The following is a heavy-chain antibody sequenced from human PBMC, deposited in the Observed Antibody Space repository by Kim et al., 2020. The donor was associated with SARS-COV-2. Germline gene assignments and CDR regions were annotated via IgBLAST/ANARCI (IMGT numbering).Heavy chain of an antibody. CDR2: INHSGST. CDR3: ARGSSITMVRGTLGY. V-gene: IGHV4-34*01. Sequence: SETLSLTCAVYGGSFSGYYWSWIRQPPGKGLEWIGEINHSGSTNYNPSLKSRVTISVDTSKNQFSLKLSSVTAADTAVYYCARGSSITMVRGTLGYWGQGTLVTVSS. CDR1: GGSFSGYY. J-gene: IGHJ4*02. D-gene: IGHD3-10*01.